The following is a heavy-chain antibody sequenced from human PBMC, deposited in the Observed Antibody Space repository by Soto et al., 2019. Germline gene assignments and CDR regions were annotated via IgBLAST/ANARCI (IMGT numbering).Heavy chain of an antibody. CDR1: GGSISSGGYS. CDR2: IYHSGST. Sequence: QLQLQESGSGLVKPSQTLSLTCAVSGGSISSGGYSWSWIRQPPGKGLDWIGYIYHSGSTYYNPSLQSRVTISVDRSKNQLSLKLSSVTAADTAVYYYARGADYYDSSGAHPLDYWGQGTLVIVSS. J-gene: IGHJ4*02. D-gene: IGHD3-22*01. CDR3: ARGADYYDSSGAHPLDY. V-gene: IGHV4-30-2*01.